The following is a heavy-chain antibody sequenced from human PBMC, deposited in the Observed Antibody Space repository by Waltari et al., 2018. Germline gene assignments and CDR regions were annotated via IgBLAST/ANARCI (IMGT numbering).Heavy chain of an antibody. CDR1: GGSISSHY. J-gene: IGHJ2*01. Sequence: QVQLQESGPGLVKPSETLSLTCTVSGGSISSHYRSWIRQPPGKGLEWIGYIYYSGSTNYNPSLKSRVTISVDTSKNQFSLKLSSVTAADTAVYYCARTTVTDYWYFDLWGRGTLVTVSS. CDR2: IYYSGST. V-gene: IGHV4-59*11. CDR3: ARTTVTDYWYFDL. D-gene: IGHD4-17*01.